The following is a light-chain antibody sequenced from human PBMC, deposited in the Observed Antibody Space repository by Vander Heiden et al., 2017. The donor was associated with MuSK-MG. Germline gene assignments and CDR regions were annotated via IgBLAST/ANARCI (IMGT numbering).Light chain of an antibody. CDR2: DVS. CDR3: SSYTSSSTVV. J-gene: IGLJ2*01. V-gene: IGLV2-14*01. CDR1: SSDVGGYNY. Sequence: QSDLTQPASVSGSPGQSITISCTGTSSDVGGYNYVSWYQQHPGKAPKLMIYDVSNRPSGVSNRFSGSKSGNTASLTISGLQAEDEADYYCSSYTSSSTVVFGGGTKLTVL.